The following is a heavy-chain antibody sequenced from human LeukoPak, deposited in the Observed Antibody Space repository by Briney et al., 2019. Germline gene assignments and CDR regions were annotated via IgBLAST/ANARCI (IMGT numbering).Heavy chain of an antibody. CDR3: AKALGGYDFDY. CDR1: GFTFRSYG. CDR2: LSGSGGST. Sequence: GESLRLSCAASGFTFRSYGMSWVRQTPGKGLEWVSSLSGSGGSTYYADSVKGRFTISRDNSKNTLFLHMNSLRAEDTAVYYCAKALGGYDFDYWGQGTLVTVSS. V-gene: IGHV3-23*01. J-gene: IGHJ4*02. D-gene: IGHD3-16*01.